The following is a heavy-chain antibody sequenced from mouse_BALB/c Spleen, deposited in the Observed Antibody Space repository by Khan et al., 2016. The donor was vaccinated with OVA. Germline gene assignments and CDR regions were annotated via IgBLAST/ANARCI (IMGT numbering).Heavy chain of an antibody. CDR3: ARGSGRFRFAY. J-gene: IGHJ3*01. CDR1: GYTFTDFA. CDR2: ISTYYGDT. Sequence: VQLQESGAELVRPGVSVKISCKGSGYTFTDFAMHWVKQSHAKSLEWIGVISTYYGDTNHNQNFKGKATMTVDKSSSTAYMELARLTSEDSALYYCARGSGRFRFAYWGQGTLVTVSA. D-gene: IGHD1-3*01. V-gene: IGHV1S137*01.